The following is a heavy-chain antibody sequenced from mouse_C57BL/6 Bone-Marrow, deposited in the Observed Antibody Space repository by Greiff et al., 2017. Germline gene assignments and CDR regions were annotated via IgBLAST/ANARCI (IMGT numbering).Heavy chain of an antibody. CDR2: INPSSGYT. V-gene: IGHV1-7*01. J-gene: IGHJ2*01. CDR1: GYTFTSYW. CDR3: AREGYDNYCPY. D-gene: IGHD2-3*01. Sequence: QVQLQQPGAELAKPGASVMLSCKASGYTFTSYWMHWVKQRPGQGLEWIGYINPSSGYTKYNQKFKGKATLTADKSSSTAYMQLSSLTYEDSAVYYCAREGYDNYCPYWGQGTTPTVSS.